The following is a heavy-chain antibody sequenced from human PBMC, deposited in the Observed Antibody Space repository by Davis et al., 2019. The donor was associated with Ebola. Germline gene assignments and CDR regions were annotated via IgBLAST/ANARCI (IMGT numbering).Heavy chain of an antibody. CDR1: GGSISSYY. V-gene: IGHV4-59*12. J-gene: IGHJ6*04. CDR3: ARDYYYYGMDV. Sequence: SETLSLTCTVSGGSISSYYWSWIRQPPGKGLEWIGNIHSSGTTNYNPSLRSRVTTSVDTSKNQFSLKLSSVTAADTAVYYCARDYYYYGMDVWGKGTTVTVSS. CDR2: IHSSGTT.